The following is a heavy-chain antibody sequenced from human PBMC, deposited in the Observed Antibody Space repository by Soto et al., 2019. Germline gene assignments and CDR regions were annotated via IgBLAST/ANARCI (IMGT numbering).Heavy chain of an antibody. J-gene: IGHJ6*02. D-gene: IGHD1-26*01. V-gene: IGHV1-69*12. CDR2: IIPIFGTA. Sequence: QVQLVQSGAEVKKPGSSVKVSCKASGGTFSSYAISWVLQALGQGLEWMRGIIPIFGTANYAQKFQGRVTITADESTSTAYMELSSLRSEDTAVYYCARSGVVGATYYYYYGMDVWGQGTTVTVSS. CDR1: GGTFSSYA. CDR3: ARSGVVGATYYYYYGMDV.